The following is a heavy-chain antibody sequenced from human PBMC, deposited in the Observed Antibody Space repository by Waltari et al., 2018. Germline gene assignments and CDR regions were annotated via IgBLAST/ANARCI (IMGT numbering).Heavy chain of an antibody. CDR2: IKQDGSEK. CDR3: ARGVTTVEY. D-gene: IGHD2-21*02. CDR1: GFTFTNHW. V-gene: IGHV3-7*04. J-gene: IGHJ4*02. Sequence: EVQLVESGGGLVQPGGSLRPSCSGSGFTFTNHWMSWVRQAPGKGPEWVASIKQDGSEKYYVDSMKGRFTISRDNAKNSLSLQMDSLRAEDTAVYFCARGVTTVEYWGQGTLVTVSS.